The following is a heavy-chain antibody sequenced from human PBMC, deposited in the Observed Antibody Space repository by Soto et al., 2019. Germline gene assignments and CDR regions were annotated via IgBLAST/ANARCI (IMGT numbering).Heavy chain of an antibody. CDR2: IWYDGRSK. Sequence: QVQLVESGGGVVQPGGSLRLSCAASGFAFNSYGMHWVRQAPGKGLEWVSIIWYDGRSKYYADSVKGRFTISRDNFKNKMFPEMDRLRTGDTGVYYWSRGGGGGSYYLGVWGPGDPVPV. J-gene: IGHJ6*01. D-gene: IGHD1-26*01. CDR3: SRGGGGGSYYLGV. V-gene: IGHV3-33*01. CDR1: GFAFNSYG.